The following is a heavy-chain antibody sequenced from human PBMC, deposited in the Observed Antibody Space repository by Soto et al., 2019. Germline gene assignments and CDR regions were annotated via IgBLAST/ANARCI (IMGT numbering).Heavy chain of an antibody. CDR2: IKSKTDGGTT. J-gene: IGHJ4*02. CDR1: GFTFSNAW. Sequence: GGSLRLSCAASGFTFSNAWMSWVRQAPGKGLEWVGRIKSKTDGGTTDYAAPVKGRFTISRDDSKNTLYLQMNSLKTEDTAVYYCTTDRGHYDILTGYYWGDYWGQGTLVTVSS. CDR3: TTDRGHYDILTGYYWGDY. D-gene: IGHD3-9*01. V-gene: IGHV3-15*01.